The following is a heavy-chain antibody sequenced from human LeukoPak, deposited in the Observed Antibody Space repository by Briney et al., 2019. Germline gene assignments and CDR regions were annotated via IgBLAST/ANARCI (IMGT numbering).Heavy chain of an antibody. CDR3: ARPGRYSYAPLVDGEFDY. Sequence: GASVKVSCKASGYTFTGYYMHWVRQAPGQGLEWMGWINPSSGGTNYAQKFQGRVTMTRDTSISTAYMELSRLRSDDTAVYYCARPGRYSYAPLVDGEFDYWGQGTLVTVSS. V-gene: IGHV1-2*02. CDR1: GYTFTGYY. J-gene: IGHJ4*02. D-gene: IGHD5-18*01. CDR2: INPSSGGT.